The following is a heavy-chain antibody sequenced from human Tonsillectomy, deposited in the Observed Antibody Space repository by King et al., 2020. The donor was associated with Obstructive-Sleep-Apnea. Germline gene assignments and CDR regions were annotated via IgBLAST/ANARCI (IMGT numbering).Heavy chain of an antibody. J-gene: IGHJ4*02. D-gene: IGHD2-15*01. CDR1: GFTFSTYS. Sequence: VQLVESGGGLVQPGGSLRLSCAASGFTFSTYSMNWVRQAPGKGLEGFSYISSSTVAIYYADSVKGRFIISRDNATNSLYLQMNSLRAEDTAVYFCARDRWFYDYWGQGTLVTVSS. CDR3: ARDRWFYDY. CDR2: ISSSTVAI. V-gene: IGHV3-48*04.